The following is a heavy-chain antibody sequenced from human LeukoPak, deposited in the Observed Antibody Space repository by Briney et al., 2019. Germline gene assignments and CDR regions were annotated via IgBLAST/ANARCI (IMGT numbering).Heavy chain of an antibody. J-gene: IGHJ6*04. CDR1: GYTFTSYG. Sequence: ASVKVSCKASGYTFTSYGISWVRQAPGQGLEWMGWISAYNGNTNYAQKLQGRVTMTTDTSTSTAYMELRSLRSDDTAVYYCARESGSGSYYGMHVWGKGTTVTVSS. CDR2: ISAYNGNT. CDR3: ARESGSGSYYGMHV. V-gene: IGHV1-18*04. D-gene: IGHD3-10*01.